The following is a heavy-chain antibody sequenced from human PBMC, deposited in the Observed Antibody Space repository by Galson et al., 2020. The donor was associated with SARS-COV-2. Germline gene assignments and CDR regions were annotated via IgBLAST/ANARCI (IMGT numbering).Heavy chain of an antibody. D-gene: IGHD6-6*01. Sequence: GVSLRLSCAASGFPFSTYAMHWVRQAPGKGLEWVAAIAYDGSYKHDVDSLKGRFTIPRDNSKNTLYLQMTSLRPEGTAVYYCASSPSIAGSGTRFSFQHWGQGTLVTVSS. CDR2: IAYDGSYK. J-gene: IGHJ1*01. CDR1: GFPFSTYA. V-gene: IGHV3-30*01. CDR3: ASSPSIAGSGTRFSFQH.